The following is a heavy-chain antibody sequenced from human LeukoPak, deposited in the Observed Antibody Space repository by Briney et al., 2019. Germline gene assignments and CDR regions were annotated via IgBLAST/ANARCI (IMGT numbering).Heavy chain of an antibody. CDR3: ARVTSGITGGTYYYYYMDV. CDR2: ISSSKTYI. V-gene: IGHV3-21*01. J-gene: IGHJ6*03. Sequence: GGSLRLSCAASGFTFSSYSMSWVRQAPGKGLEWVSSISSSKTYIYYADSVKGRFTISRDNVKSSLYLQMNSLRAEDTAVYYCARVTSGITGGTYYYYYMDVWGKGTTVTVSS. D-gene: IGHD6-13*01. CDR1: GFTFSSYS.